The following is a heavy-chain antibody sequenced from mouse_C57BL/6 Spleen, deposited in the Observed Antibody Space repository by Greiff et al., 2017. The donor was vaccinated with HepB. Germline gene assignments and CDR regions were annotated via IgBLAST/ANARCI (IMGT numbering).Heavy chain of an antibody. CDR3: ARGDDGYYYYAMDY. CDR1: GYTFTSYW. D-gene: IGHD2-3*01. Sequence: QVQLQQPGAELVKPGASVKLSCKASGYTFTSYWMHWVKQRPGQGLEWIGMIHPNSGSTNYNEKFKSKVTLTVDKSSSTAYMQLSSLTSEDSAVYYCARGDDGYYYYAMDYWGQGTSVTVSS. J-gene: IGHJ4*01. CDR2: IHPNSGST. V-gene: IGHV1-64*01.